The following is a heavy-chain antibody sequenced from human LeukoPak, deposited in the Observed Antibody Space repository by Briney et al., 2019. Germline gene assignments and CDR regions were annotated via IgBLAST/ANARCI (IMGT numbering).Heavy chain of an antibody. CDR2: IYYSGST. D-gene: IGHD3-22*01. CDR3: ARLYYYDSSGYYGNAFDI. Sequence: PSETLSLTCTVSGGSISSYYWSWIRQPPGKGLEWIGYIYYSGSTNYNPSLKSRVTISVDTSKNQFSLKLSSMTAADTAVYYCARLYYYDSSGYYGNAFDIWGQGTMVTVSS. V-gene: IGHV4-59*08. CDR1: GGSISSYY. J-gene: IGHJ3*02.